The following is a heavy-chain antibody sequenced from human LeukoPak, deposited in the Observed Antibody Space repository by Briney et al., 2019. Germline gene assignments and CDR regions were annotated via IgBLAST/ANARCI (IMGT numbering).Heavy chain of an antibody. Sequence: GGSLRLSGAGSGFTFSGSALHWVRQASGKGLEWVGRIRSTANGYATAYAASVKGRFTISRDDSKNTAYLQMDSLKTEDTAVYYCTGNYYGSGSYADFDYWGQGTLVTVSS. J-gene: IGHJ4*02. CDR2: IRSTANGYAT. D-gene: IGHD3-10*01. CDR1: GFTFSGSA. CDR3: TGNYYGSGSYADFDY. V-gene: IGHV3-73*01.